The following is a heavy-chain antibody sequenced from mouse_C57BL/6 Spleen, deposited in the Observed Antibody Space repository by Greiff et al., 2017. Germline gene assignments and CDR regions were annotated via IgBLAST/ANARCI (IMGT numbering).Heavy chain of an antibody. V-gene: IGHV1-52*01. CDR2: IDPSDSET. Sequence: QVQLQQPGAELVRPGSSVKLSCKASGYTFTSYWMHWVKQRPIQGLEWIGNIDPSDSETHYNQKFKDKATLTVDQSSSTAYMQLSSLTSEDSAVYYCARRRGSNYDYFDYWGQGTTLTVSS. CDR1: GYTFTSYW. CDR3: ARRRGSNYDYFDY. J-gene: IGHJ2*01. D-gene: IGHD2-5*01.